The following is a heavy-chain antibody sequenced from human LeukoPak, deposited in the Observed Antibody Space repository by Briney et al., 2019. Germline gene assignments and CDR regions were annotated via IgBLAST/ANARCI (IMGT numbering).Heavy chain of an antibody. Sequence: ASVKVSCKASGYTFTGYYMHWVRQAPGQGLEWMGWINPNSGGTNYAQKFQGRVTMTRDTSISTAYMELSSLRSDDTAVYYCARGEGGYENLQHWGQGTLVTVSS. J-gene: IGHJ1*01. D-gene: IGHD3-16*01. V-gene: IGHV1-2*02. CDR1: GYTFTGYY. CDR2: INPNSGGT. CDR3: ARGEGGYENLQH.